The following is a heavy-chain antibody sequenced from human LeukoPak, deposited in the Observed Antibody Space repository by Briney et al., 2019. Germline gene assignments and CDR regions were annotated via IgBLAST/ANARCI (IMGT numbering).Heavy chain of an antibody. Sequence: SETLSLTCSVSGGSISSYFWSWTRQPPGKGLEWIGYIHSSGSTYYSPSLKSRVTISLDTSKKQFSLKVTSVTAADTALYYCARDSSPAAEDYWGQGTLVTVSS. J-gene: IGHJ4*02. CDR1: GGSISSYF. V-gene: IGHV4-4*08. CDR3: ARDSSPAAEDY. CDR2: IHSSGST. D-gene: IGHD6-13*01.